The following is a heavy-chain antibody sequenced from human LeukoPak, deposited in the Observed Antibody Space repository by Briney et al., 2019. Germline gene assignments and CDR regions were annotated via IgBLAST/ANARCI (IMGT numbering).Heavy chain of an antibody. CDR1: GGSVSSGSYY. CDR3: ARGRVPAY. D-gene: IGHD2-2*01. CDR2: IYYSGST. V-gene: IGHV4-61*01. Sequence: SETLSLTCTVSGGSVSSGSYYWSWTRQPPGKGLEYIGSIYYSGSTKYNPSLKSRVTISVDTSKNQFSLKLNSVTAADTAVYYCARGRVPAYWGQGTLVTVSS. J-gene: IGHJ4*02.